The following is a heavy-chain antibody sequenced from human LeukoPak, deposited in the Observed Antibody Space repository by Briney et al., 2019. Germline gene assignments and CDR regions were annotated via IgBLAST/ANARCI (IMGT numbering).Heavy chain of an antibody. CDR3: VKEREYGDYEGWFDP. V-gene: IGHV3-64D*06. CDR2: ISSNGGST. Sequence: GSLRLSCSASGFTFSSYAMHWVRQAPGKGLEYVSAISSNGGSTYYADSVKGRFTISRDNSKNTLYLQMSSLRAEDTAVYYCVKEREYGDYEGWFDPWGQGTLVTVSS. J-gene: IGHJ5*02. CDR1: GFTFSSYA. D-gene: IGHD4-17*01.